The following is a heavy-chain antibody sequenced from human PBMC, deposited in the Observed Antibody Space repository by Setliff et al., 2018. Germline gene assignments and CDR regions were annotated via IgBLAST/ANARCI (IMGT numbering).Heavy chain of an antibody. V-gene: IGHV1-18*01. CDR1: GYSFTVFG. Sequence: ASVKVSCKTSGYSFTVFGISWVRQAPGQGLEWMGWISPYYGNTNYAQQFQGRVTMTTDTSTNTAHMELRSLTSADTAIYYCTRGPGPWVVVAMPFDCWGQGTLVTVAA. J-gene: IGHJ4*02. CDR2: ISPYYGNT. D-gene: IGHD5-12*01. CDR3: TRGPGPWVVVAMPFDC.